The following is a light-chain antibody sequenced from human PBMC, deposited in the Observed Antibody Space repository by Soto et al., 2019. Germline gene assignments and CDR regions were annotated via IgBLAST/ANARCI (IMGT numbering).Light chain of an antibody. Sequence: EIVLTQSPATLSLSPGGRATLSGRASQSVSSYLAWYQQKPGQAPRLLIYDASNRATGIPARFSGSGSGTDFTLTISSLEPEDFAVYYCQQRSNWPSITFGQGTRLEIK. CDR1: QSVSSY. CDR3: QQRSNWPSIT. CDR2: DAS. J-gene: IGKJ5*01. V-gene: IGKV3-11*01.